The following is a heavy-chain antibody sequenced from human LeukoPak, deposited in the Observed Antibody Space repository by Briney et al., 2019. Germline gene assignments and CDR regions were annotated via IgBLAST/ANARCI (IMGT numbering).Heavy chain of an antibody. V-gene: IGHV1-2*02. CDR1: GYTFTGYY. J-gene: IGHJ4*02. CDR3: ARVITMVRGVIMAPGY. Sequence: ASGKVSCKASGYTFTGYYMHWVRQAPGQGLEWMGWINPNSGGTNYAQKFQGRVTMTRDTSISTAYMGLSRLRSDDTAVYYCARVITMVRGVIMAPGYWGQGTLVTVSS. CDR2: INPNSGGT. D-gene: IGHD3-10*01.